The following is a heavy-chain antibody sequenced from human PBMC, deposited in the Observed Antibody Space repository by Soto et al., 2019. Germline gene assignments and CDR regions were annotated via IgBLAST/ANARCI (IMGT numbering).Heavy chain of an antibody. Sequence: GESLKISCKGSGYSFTSYWIGWVRQMPGKGLEWMGIIYPGDSDTRYSPSFQGQVTISADKSISTAYLQWSSLKASDTARYYCAREGCSGGSCYSGYYYYGMDVWGQGTTVTVSS. J-gene: IGHJ6*02. CDR1: GYSFTSYW. D-gene: IGHD2-15*01. V-gene: IGHV5-51*01. CDR3: AREGCSGGSCYSGYYYYGMDV. CDR2: IYPGDSDT.